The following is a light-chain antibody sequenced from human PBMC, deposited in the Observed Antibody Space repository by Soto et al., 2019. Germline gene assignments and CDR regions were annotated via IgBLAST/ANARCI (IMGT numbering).Light chain of an antibody. V-gene: IGLV4-69*01. CDR3: QTWGSGTVI. CDR2: LNSDGSH. J-gene: IGLJ2*01. Sequence: QLVLTQSPSASASQGASVKLTCTLSSGHSSYAIAWHQQQPEKGPRYLMKLNSDGSHSKRDGIPDRFSGSSSGAERYLTISTLQSEDEADYYCQTWGSGTVIFGGGTKVTVL. CDR1: SGHSSYA.